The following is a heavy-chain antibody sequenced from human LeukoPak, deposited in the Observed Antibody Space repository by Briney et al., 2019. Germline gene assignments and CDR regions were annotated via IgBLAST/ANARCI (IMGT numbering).Heavy chain of an antibody. CDR3: ARDSGSGNYYNVKTDY. J-gene: IGHJ4*02. D-gene: IGHD3-10*01. V-gene: IGHV3-30-3*01. CDR1: GFTFSSYW. CDR2: ISYDGSNK. Sequence: PGGSLRLSCAASGFTFSSYWMSWVRQAPGKGLEWVAVISYDGSNKYYADSVKGRFTISRDNSKNTLYLQMNSLRAEDTAVYYCARDSGSGNYYNVKTDYWGQGTLVTVSS.